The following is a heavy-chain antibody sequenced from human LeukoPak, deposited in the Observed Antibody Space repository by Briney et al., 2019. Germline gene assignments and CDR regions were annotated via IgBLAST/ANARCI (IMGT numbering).Heavy chain of an antibody. Sequence: GGSLRLSCAASGFTFSSYAMSWARQAPGKGLEWVSIISGSGDSTYYADSVKGRFTISRDNSKNTLYLQMNSLRAEDTAVYCCAKEGCTNGACESDYRGQGTLVTVSS. V-gene: IGHV3-23*01. J-gene: IGHJ4*02. D-gene: IGHD2-8*01. CDR1: GFTFSSYA. CDR3: AKEGCTNGACESDY. CDR2: ISGSGDST.